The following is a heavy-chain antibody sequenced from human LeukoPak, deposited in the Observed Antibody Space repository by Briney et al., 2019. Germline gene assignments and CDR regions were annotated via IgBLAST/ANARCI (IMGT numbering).Heavy chain of an antibody. Sequence: GASVKVSCKASGYTFTGYYMHWVRQAPGQGLEWMGWINPNSGGTNYAQKFQGRVTMTRDTSISTAYMELSRLRSDDTAVYYCARTDIVVVVAATAYYYGMDVWGQGTTVTVSS. V-gene: IGHV1-2*02. CDR1: GYTFTGYY. J-gene: IGHJ6*02. CDR3: ARTDIVVVVAATAYYYGMDV. D-gene: IGHD2-15*01. CDR2: INPNSGGT.